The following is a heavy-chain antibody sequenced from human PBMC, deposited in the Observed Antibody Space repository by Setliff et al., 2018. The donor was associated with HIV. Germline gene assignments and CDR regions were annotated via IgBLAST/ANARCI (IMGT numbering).Heavy chain of an antibody. D-gene: IGHD4-17*01. Sequence: PSETLSLTCTVSGGSISSYYWSWIRQPPGKGLEWIGYIYYSGSTNYNPSLKSRVTISVDTSKNQFSLKLSSVTAADTAVYYCARGEENGDYFDYWGQGTLVTVSS. V-gene: IGHV4-59*12. CDR2: IYYSGST. CDR3: ARGEENGDYFDY. CDR1: GGSISSYY. J-gene: IGHJ4*02.